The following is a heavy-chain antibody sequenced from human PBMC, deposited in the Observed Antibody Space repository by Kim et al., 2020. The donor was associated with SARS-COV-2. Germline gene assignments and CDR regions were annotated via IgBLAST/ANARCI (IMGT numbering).Heavy chain of an antibody. J-gene: IGHJ6*02. Sequence: ADSLKGRFTISRDNSKNTLYLQMNSLRAEDTAVYYCARAGRGSYYYGMDVWGQGTTVTVSS. CDR3: ARAGRGSYYYGMDV. D-gene: IGHD1-26*01. V-gene: IGHV3-30*01.